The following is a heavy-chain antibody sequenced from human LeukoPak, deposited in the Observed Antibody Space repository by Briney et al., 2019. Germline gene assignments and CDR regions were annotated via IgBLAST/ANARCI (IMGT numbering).Heavy chain of an antibody. CDR3: ARLAPVWFDY. D-gene: IGHD1-14*01. CDR2: IHYTGST. J-gene: IGHJ4*02. V-gene: IGHV4-39*01. Sequence: SETLSLTCTVSGDSISSSRYSWGWIRQPPGKGLEWIGIIHYTGSTYYNPSLKSRVTMPVDTSKNQLSLELTSVTAADTAVYYCARLAPVWFDYWGREPWSPSPQ. CDR1: GDSISSSRYS.